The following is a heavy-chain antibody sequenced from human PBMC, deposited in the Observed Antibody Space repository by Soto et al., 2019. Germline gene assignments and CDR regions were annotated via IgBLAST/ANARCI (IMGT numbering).Heavy chain of an antibody. CDR1: GFTFDDYA. CDR2: ISWNSGSI. CDR3: ANRDV. Sequence: EVQLVESGGGLVQPGRSLRLSCAASGFTFDDYAMHWVRQAPGKGLEWVSGISWNSGSIGYADSVKGRFTISRDNAKNSLYLQMNSLRAEDTALYYCANRDVWGQGTTVTVSS. V-gene: IGHV3-9*01. J-gene: IGHJ6*02.